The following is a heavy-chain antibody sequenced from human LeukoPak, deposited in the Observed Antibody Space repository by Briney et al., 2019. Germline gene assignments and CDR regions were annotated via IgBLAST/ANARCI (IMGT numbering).Heavy chain of an antibody. CDR3: GLVYGSGIYRDKYYFDY. J-gene: IGHJ4*02. D-gene: IGHD3-10*01. Sequence: GGSLRLSCAASGFTFSSYSMDWVRQAPGKGLEWVSYISSSSSTIYYADSVKGRFTISRDNSKNTLYLQMNSLRAEDTAAYYCGLVYGSGIYRDKYYFDYWGQGTLVTVSS. CDR2: ISSSSSTI. V-gene: IGHV3-48*01. CDR1: GFTFSSYS.